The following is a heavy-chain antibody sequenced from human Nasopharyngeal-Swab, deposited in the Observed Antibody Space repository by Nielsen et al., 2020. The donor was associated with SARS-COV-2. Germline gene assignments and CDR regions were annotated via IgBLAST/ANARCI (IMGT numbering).Heavy chain of an antibody. J-gene: IGHJ4*02. Sequence: WIRQPPGKGLEWIGSIYYSGSTYYNPSLKSRVTISVDTSKNQFSLKLSSVTAADTAVYYCARDLSYYDSSGYPGDYWGQGTLVTVSS. D-gene: IGHD3-22*01. CDR2: IYYSGST. CDR3: ARDLSYYDSSGYPGDY. V-gene: IGHV4-39*02.